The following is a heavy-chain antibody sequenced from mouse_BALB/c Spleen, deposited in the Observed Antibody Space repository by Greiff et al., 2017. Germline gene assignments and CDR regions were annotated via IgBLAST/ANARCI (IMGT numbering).Heavy chain of an antibody. D-gene: IGHD1-2*01. J-gene: IGHJ4*01. CDR1: GFTFSDYY. Sequence: EVHLVESGGGLVKPGGSLKLSCAASGFTFSDYYMYWVRQTPEKRLEWVATISDGGSYTYYPDSVKGRFTISRDNAKNNLYLQMSSLKSEDTAMYYCARVGYYGYGAMDYWGQGTSVTVSS. CDR2: ISDGGSYT. V-gene: IGHV5-4*02. CDR3: ARVGYYGYGAMDY.